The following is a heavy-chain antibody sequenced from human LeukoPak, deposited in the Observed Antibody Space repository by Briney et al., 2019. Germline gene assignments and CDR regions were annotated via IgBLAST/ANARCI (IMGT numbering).Heavy chain of an antibody. CDR3: AKNPTGSYLNYFHY. D-gene: IGHD1-26*01. CDR1: GFTFGSYG. V-gene: IGHV3-23*01. J-gene: IGHJ4*02. CDR2: ISGSGDSI. Sequence: GGSLRLSCLVSGFTFGSYGTTWVRQAPGKGLEWVSGISGSGDSIYSADSVKGRFTISRDNSKNTLYLQMNSLRVEDTAVYYCAKNPTGSYLNYFHYWGQGTLVTVSS.